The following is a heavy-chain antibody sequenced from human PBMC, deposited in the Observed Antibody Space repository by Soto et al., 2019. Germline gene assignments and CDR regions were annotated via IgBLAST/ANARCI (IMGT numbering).Heavy chain of an antibody. CDR1: GFTFSTYG. J-gene: IGHJ6*02. CDR2: ISYDGSNK. CDR3: AKDDTYYSGKNYYYFCMDV. D-gene: IGHD4-4*01. Sequence: QVHLVASGGGVVQPGRSLRLSCAASGFTFSTYGMHWVRQAPGKGLEWVALISYDGSNKYYADSVKGRFTISRYNSKNTLYMQMNSLRPEDTAVYSGAKDDTYYSGKNYYYFCMDVWGQGTTVTVSS. V-gene: IGHV3-30*18.